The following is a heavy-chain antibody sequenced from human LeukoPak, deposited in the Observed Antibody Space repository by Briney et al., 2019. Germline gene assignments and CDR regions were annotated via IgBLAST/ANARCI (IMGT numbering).Heavy chain of an antibody. CDR3: ARRGARLLSY. D-gene: IGHD2-15*01. Sequence: SETLSLTCAVYGGSFSGYYWSWIRQPPGKGLEWIGEINHSGSTNYNPSLKSRVTISVDTSKNQFSLKLSSVTAADTAVYYCARRGARLLSYWGQGTLVTVSS. J-gene: IGHJ4*02. CDR1: GGSFSGYY. V-gene: IGHV4-34*01. CDR2: INHSGST.